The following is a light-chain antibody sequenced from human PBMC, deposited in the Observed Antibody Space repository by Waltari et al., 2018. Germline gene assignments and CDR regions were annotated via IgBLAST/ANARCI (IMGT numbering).Light chain of an antibody. CDR2: SND. V-gene: IGLV1-44*01. J-gene: IGLJ2*01. Sequence: QSVLTQPPSASGTPGQRVTISCSGSSSNIGSKTLNWYQQLPGTAPKLLIYSNDQRPSGVPDRFSGSKSGTSASLAISGLQSEDEADYYCAAWDDRLNGHVFGGGTKLTVL. CDR3: AAWDDRLNGHV. CDR1: SSNIGSKT.